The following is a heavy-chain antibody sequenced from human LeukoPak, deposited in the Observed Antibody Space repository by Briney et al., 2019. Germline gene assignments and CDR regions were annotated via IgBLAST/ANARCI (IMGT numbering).Heavy chain of an antibody. CDR3: AREGYNRLDY. V-gene: IGHV4-31*02. J-gene: IGHJ4*02. CDR1: GGSISSSGYY. CDR2: MSYSGST. D-gene: IGHD5-24*01. Sequence: SETLSLTRTVSGGSISSSGYYWTWIRQLPGKGLDWIGYMSYSGSTSYNPTLKSRVIISVDTSKNQLSLKLSSVTAADTAVYYCAREGYNRLDYWGQGTLVTVSS.